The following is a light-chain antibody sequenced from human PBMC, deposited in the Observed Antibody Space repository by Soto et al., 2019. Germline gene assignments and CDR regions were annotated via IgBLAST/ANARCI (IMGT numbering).Light chain of an antibody. CDR2: GIS. CDR1: QSVSNS. V-gene: IGKV3-11*01. CDR3: QQGSDWPPTYT. J-gene: IGKJ2*01. Sequence: EMGLTQSPATLSLSPGERVTLSCRASQSVSNSLVWYQQKAGQAPRLLLYGISYRATGVPARFSGSGSGTDFTLSISSLEPEDCAIYYCQQGSDWPPTYTFGQGTKLEIK.